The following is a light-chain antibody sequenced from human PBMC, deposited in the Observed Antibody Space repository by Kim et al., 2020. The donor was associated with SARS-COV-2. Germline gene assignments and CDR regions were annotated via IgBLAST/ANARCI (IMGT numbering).Light chain of an antibody. V-gene: IGKV3-11*01. CDR1: QGIRTY. CDR2: DAS. Sequence: EIVLTQFPATLSLSPGERATLSCRASQGIRTYLSWYQQKSGQAPRLLIYDASNRATGIPPRFSGSGSGTDFTLTISTLEPEDFAVYYCHQRGDWPLTFGGGTKVEI. J-gene: IGKJ4*01. CDR3: HQRGDWPLT.